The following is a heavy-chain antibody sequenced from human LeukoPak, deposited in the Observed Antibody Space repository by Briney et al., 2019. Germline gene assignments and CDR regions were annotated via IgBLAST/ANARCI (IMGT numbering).Heavy chain of an antibody. D-gene: IGHD4-23*01. CDR1: GGSISSGGYY. CDR2: IYYSGST. J-gene: IGHJ5*02. V-gene: IGHV4-31*03. Sequence: SQTLSLTCTVSGGSISSGGYYWSWIRQHPGKGLEWIGYIYYSGSTYYNPSPKSRVTISVDTSKNQFSLKLSSVTAADTAVYYCARDTPDPYGGNSDWFDPWGQGTLVTVSS. CDR3: ARDTPDPYGGNSDWFDP.